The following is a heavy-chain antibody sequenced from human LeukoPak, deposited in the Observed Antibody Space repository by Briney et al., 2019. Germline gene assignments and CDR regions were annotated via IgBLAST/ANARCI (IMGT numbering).Heavy chain of an antibody. CDR1: GGSISGSNYY. CDR2: NHYSGSD. Sequence: PSETLSLTCSVSGGSISGSNYYWAWIRQPPGKGLEWIGNNHYSGSDYYKPSLKGRVTISVDTSKNQFSLKVNSVTAADTAVYFCAGQLGGSSWSDYWGQGTLVTVSS. D-gene: IGHD6-6*01. CDR3: AGQLGGSSWSDY. V-gene: IGHV4-39*01. J-gene: IGHJ4*02.